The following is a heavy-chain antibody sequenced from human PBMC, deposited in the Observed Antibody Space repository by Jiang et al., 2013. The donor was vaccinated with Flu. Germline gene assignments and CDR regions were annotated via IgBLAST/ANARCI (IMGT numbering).Heavy chain of an antibody. D-gene: IGHD3-16*01. CDR1: GGSMSSSY. CDR3: ARGAPHLDY. Sequence: GSGLVKPSETLSLTCTVSGGSMSSSYWNWIRQPPGKGLECIGYIYYSGSTNYNPSLKSRVTISVDTSKNQFSLKLTSVTAADTAVYYCARGAPHLDYWGQGTLVTVSS. J-gene: IGHJ4*02. CDR2: IYYSGST. V-gene: IGHV4-59*01.